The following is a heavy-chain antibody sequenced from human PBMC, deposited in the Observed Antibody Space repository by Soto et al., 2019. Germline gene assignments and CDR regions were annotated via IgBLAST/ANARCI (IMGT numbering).Heavy chain of an antibody. CDR2: IWYDGSNK. V-gene: IGHV3-33*01. CDR1: GFTFSSYG. Sequence: GGSLRLSCAASGFTFSSYGMHWVRQAPGKGLEWVAVIWYDGSNKYYADSVKGRFTISRDNSKNTLYLQMNSLRAEDTAVYYCARLSSSWKDYYYYYMDVWGKGTTVTVSS. J-gene: IGHJ6*03. D-gene: IGHD6-13*01. CDR3: ARLSSSWKDYYYYYMDV.